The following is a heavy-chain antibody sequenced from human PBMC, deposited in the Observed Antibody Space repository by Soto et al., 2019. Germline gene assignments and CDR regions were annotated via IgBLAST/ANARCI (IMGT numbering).Heavy chain of an antibody. Sequence: PSETLSLTCSVSGGSISSYYCSWFRQPPGKGLEWIGHMHYSGNSDYNPSLRSRVTISVDKSKNQFSLKLSSVTAADTAVYYCARSPDSSGYYPRWYYYGMDVWGQGTTVTVSS. CDR2: MHYSGNS. CDR1: GGSISSYY. CDR3: ARSPDSSGYYPRWYYYGMDV. D-gene: IGHD3-22*01. J-gene: IGHJ6*02. V-gene: IGHV4-59*12.